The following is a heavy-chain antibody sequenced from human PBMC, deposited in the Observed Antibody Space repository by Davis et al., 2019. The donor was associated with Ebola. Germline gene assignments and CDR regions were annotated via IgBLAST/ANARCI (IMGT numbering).Heavy chain of an antibody. J-gene: IGHJ6*04. CDR2: IHYSGST. CDR3: AFNGMDV. Sequence: MPGGSLRLSCAASGFTFSTYSMSWVRQAPGKGLEWIGYIHYSGSTNYNPSLKSRVTISVDTSKNQFSLKLSSVTAADTAVYYCAFNGMDVWGKGTTVTVSS. V-gene: IGHV4-59*01. CDR1: GFTFSTYS.